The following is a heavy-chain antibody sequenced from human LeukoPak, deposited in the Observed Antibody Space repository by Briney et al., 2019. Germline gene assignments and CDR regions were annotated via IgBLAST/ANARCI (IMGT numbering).Heavy chain of an antibody. Sequence: GGSLRLSCAASGFTFSSYWMGWVRQAPGKGLEWVANIKQDGSEKYYVDSVKGRFTISRDNAKNSLYLQMNSLRAEDTAVYYCARPRSWTKYYFDYWGQGTLVTVSS. D-gene: IGHD2-15*01. J-gene: IGHJ4*02. CDR1: GFTFSSYW. CDR3: ARPRSWTKYYFDY. V-gene: IGHV3-7*01. CDR2: IKQDGSEK.